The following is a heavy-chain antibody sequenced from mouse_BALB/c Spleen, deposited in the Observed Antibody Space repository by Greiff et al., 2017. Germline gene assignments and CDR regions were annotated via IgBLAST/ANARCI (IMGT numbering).Heavy chain of an antibody. CDR2: ISYSGST. CDR3: ARFEGITTALYAMDY. V-gene: IGHV3-8*02. Sequence: EVKVEESGPSLVKPSQTLSLTCSVTGDSITSGYWNWIRKFPGNKLEYMGYISYSGSTYYNPSLKSRISITRDTSKNQYYLQLNSVTTEDTATYYCARFEGITTALYAMDYWGQGTSVTVSS. D-gene: IGHD1-2*01. J-gene: IGHJ4*01. CDR1: GDSITSGY.